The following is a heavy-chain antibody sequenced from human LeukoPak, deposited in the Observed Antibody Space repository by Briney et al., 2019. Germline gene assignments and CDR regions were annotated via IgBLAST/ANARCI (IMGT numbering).Heavy chain of an antibody. Sequence: ASVKVSCKASGYTFTGYYMHWVRQAPGQGLEWMGWINPNSGGTNYAQKFQGRVTMTRDTSISTAYMELSRLRSDDTAVYYCASVMPKLELPCAYWGQGTLVTVSS. CDR2: INPNSGGT. D-gene: IGHD1-7*01. CDR3: ASVMPKLELPCAY. CDR1: GYTFTGYY. J-gene: IGHJ4*02. V-gene: IGHV1-2*02.